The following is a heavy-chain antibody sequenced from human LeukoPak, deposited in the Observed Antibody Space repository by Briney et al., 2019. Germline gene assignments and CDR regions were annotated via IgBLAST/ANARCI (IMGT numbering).Heavy chain of an antibody. Sequence: GESLKISCKGSGYSFSSYWIAWVRQMPGKGLEWMGIIYPGDSDIKYSPSFQGQVTISADKSISTAYLQWSSLKASDTAMYYCGRRGDYIDYWGQGTLVTVSS. J-gene: IGHJ4*02. CDR2: IYPGDSDI. V-gene: IGHV5-51*01. CDR1: GYSFSSYW. CDR3: GRRGDYIDY.